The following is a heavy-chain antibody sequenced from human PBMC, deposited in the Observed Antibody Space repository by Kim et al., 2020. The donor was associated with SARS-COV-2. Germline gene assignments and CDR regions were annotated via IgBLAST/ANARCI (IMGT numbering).Heavy chain of an antibody. D-gene: IGHD2-2*01. Sequence: GGSLRLSCAASGFVFSNAWMSWVRQIPGKGLEWVGRIKSKADAATTDYAAPVKGRFTLSRDDSKNMLYLQLNSLKAEDTAIYYCATDAYCSSTTCPGALDYWGQGTLDIVSS. CDR1: GFVFSNAW. CDR3: ATDAYCSSTTCPGALDY. CDR2: IKSKADAATT. J-gene: IGHJ4*02. V-gene: IGHV3-15*01.